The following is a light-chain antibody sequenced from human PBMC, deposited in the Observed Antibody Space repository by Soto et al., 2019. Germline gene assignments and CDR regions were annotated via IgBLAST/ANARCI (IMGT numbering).Light chain of an antibody. Sequence: DIQMTQSPSSLTASVGDRVTITCRASQGIRNDLDWYQQKPGKAPKRLIYAASSLQSGVPSRFSGSGSGTEFTLTISSLQPEDFATYYCLQHNSYPLTFGGGTKVEIK. CDR2: AAS. CDR3: LQHNSYPLT. J-gene: IGKJ4*01. V-gene: IGKV1-17*01. CDR1: QGIRND.